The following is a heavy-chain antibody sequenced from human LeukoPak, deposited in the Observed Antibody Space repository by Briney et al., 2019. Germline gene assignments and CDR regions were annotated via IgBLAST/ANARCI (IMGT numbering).Heavy chain of an antibody. CDR2: ISWNSGSI. Sequence: GRSLRLSCAASGFTFDDYAMHWVRQAPGKGLEWVSGISWNSGSIGYADPVKGRFTISRDNAKNSLYLQMNSLRAEDTALYYCAKGFIPFYYYYGMDVWGQGTTVTVSS. J-gene: IGHJ6*02. CDR1: GFTFDDYA. V-gene: IGHV3-9*01. CDR3: AKGFIPFYYYYGMDV. D-gene: IGHD2-21*01.